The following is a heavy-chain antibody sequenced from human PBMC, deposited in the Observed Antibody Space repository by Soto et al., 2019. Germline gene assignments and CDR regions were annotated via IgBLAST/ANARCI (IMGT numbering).Heavy chain of an antibody. V-gene: IGHV1-69*13. D-gene: IGHD3-22*01. CDR3: ARDRYYYDSSRFQDAFDI. CDR2: IIPIFGTA. CDR1: GGTFSSYA. Sequence: GASVKVSCKASGGTFSSYAISWVRQAPGQGLEWMGGIIPIFGTANYAQKFQGRVTITADESPSTAYMELSSLRSEDTAVYYCARDRYYYDSSRFQDAFDIWGQGTMVTVSS. J-gene: IGHJ3*02.